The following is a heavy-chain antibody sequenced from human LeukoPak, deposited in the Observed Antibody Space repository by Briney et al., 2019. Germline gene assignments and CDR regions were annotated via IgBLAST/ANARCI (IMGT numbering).Heavy chain of an antibody. CDR3: ARATTGMPDY. Sequence: PGGSLRLSCAASGFTFNNYWMHWVRQAPGKGLVWVSRINRDGSSTNHADSVKGRITISRDNAKNTLYLQMNSLRAEDTAVYYCARATTGMPDYWGQGTLVTVSS. D-gene: IGHD1-1*01. CDR2: INRDGSST. J-gene: IGHJ4*02. CDR1: GFTFNNYW. V-gene: IGHV3-74*01.